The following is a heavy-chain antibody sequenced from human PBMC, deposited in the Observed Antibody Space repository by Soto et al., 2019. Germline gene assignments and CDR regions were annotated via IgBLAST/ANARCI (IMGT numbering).Heavy chain of an antibody. J-gene: IGHJ6*02. V-gene: IGHV1-8*01. CDR2: MNPNSGNT. CDR3: ARDTNYYDSSGYYYYYYYGMDV. CDR1: GYTFTSYD. Sequence: ASVKVSCKASGYTFTSYDINWVRQATGQGLEWMGWMNPNSGNTGYAQKFQGRVTMTRNTSISTAYMELSSLRSEDTAVYYCARDTNYYDSSGYYYYYYYGMDVWGQGTTVTVSS. D-gene: IGHD3-22*01.